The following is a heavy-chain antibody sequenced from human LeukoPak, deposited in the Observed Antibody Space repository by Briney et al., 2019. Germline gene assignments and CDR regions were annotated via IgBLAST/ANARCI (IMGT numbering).Heavy chain of an antibody. Sequence: GGSLRLSCAVSGSTFSSYGMIWVRQAPGKGLEWVSSISGSGDSTYYADSVKGRFTISRDNSKNTLYLQMNSLRAEDTAVYYCARDAVQNDAFDIWGQGTMVTVSS. J-gene: IGHJ3*02. CDR3: ARDAVQNDAFDI. CDR1: GSTFSSYG. D-gene: IGHD1-1*01. V-gene: IGHV3-23*01. CDR2: ISGSGDST.